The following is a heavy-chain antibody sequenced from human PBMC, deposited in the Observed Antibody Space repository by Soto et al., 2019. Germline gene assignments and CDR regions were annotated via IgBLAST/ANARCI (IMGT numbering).Heavy chain of an antibody. CDR1: GYIFSNYW. V-gene: IGHV5-51*01. CDR3: ASFLGSGCFLFYFDN. D-gene: IGHD6-19*01. J-gene: IGHJ4*02. CDR2: IHPSDSDT. Sequence: LGESLKISCKGSGYIFSNYWIGGVRQMPGKGLEWMGIIHPSDSDTRYSPSFQGQVTISADKSISTAYLQWSCLKDSDKAMYYCASFLGSGCFLFYFDNSAQLSLVPVSA.